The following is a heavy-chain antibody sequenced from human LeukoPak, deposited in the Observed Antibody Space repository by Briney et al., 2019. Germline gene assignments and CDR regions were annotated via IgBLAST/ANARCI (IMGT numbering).Heavy chain of an antibody. Sequence: KPSETLSLTCAVYGGSFSGYYWSWIRQPPGKGLEWIGEINHSGSTNYNPSLKSRVTISVDTSKNQFSLKLSPVTAADTAVYYCARGRVGATRRYFDYWGQGTLVTVSS. CDR2: INHSGST. D-gene: IGHD1-26*01. CDR1: GGSFSGYY. J-gene: IGHJ4*02. V-gene: IGHV4-34*01. CDR3: ARGRVGATRRYFDY.